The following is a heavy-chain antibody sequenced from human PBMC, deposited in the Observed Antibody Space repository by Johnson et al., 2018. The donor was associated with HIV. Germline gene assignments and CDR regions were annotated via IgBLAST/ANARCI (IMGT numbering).Heavy chain of an antibody. CDR2: IYYDGTNK. Sequence: QVQLVESGGGLVQPGGSLRLSRAACGFIFSDYCMSWIRQAPGKGLEWVAIIYYDGTNKYYADSVKGRFTISRDNSKNTLSLQMISLRAEDTAMYYCAKARSLLDYGGFDAFDIWGQGTLVIVSS. D-gene: IGHD4-23*01. CDR1: GFIFSDYC. V-gene: IGHV3-30*18. J-gene: IGHJ3*02. CDR3: AKARSLLDYGGFDAFDI.